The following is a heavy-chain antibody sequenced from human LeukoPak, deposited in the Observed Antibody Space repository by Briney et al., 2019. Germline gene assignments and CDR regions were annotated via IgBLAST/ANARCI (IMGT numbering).Heavy chain of an antibody. CDR3: ARGGSGSYFDFDY. Sequence: PGRSLRLSCAASGFTFSSYAMHWVRQAPGKGLEWVAVISYDGSNKYYADSVKGRITISRDNSKNTLYLQMNSLRAEDTAVYYCARGGSGSYFDFDYWGQGTLVTDSS. J-gene: IGHJ4*02. CDR2: ISYDGSNK. D-gene: IGHD1-26*01. V-gene: IGHV3-30-3*01. CDR1: GFTFSSYA.